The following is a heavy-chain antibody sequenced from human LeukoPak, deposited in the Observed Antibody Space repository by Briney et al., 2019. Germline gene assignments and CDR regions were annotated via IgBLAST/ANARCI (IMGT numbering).Heavy chain of an antibody. CDR2: IYYSGST. CDR1: GGSISSSSYY. J-gene: IGHJ6*03. D-gene: IGHD3-3*01. CDR3: ARGNYDFWSGYYTSGYYYYMDV. Sequence: SETLSLTCTVSGGSISSSSYYWGWIRQPPGKGLEWIGSIYYSGSTYYNPSLKSRVTISVDTSKNQFSLKLSSVTAADTAVYYCARGNYDFWSGYYTSGYYYYMDVWGKGTTVTVSS. V-gene: IGHV4-39*01.